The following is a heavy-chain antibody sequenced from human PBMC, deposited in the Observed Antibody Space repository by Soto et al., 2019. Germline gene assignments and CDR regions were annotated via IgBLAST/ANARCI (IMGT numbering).Heavy chain of an antibody. V-gene: IGHV3-74*01. J-gene: IGHJ6*02. Sequence: GGSLRLSCAASGFTFSSYWMHWVRQAPGKGLVWVSRINSDGSSTSYADSVKGRFTISRDNAKNTLYLQMNSLRAEDTAVYYCARVPAATYYYYYGMDVWGQGTTVTVSS. CDR3: ARVPAATYYYYYGMDV. CDR1: GFTFSSYW. CDR2: INSDGSST. D-gene: IGHD2-2*01.